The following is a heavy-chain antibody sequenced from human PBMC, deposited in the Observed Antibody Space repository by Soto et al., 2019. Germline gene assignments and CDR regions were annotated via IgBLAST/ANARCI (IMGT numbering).Heavy chain of an antibody. CDR1: GDSVSSNNAA. Sequence: SQTLSLTCAISGDSVSSNNAAWNWIRQSQSRDLEWLGRTYYRSKWYSDYSLSVKSRITINPDTSKDQFSLQLNPVTPEDTALNYCARAKEYTRSSGMDVWGQGTTVTVSS. CDR2: TYYRSKWYS. V-gene: IGHV6-1*01. J-gene: IGHJ6*01. CDR3: ARAKEYTRSSGMDV. D-gene: IGHD6-6*01.